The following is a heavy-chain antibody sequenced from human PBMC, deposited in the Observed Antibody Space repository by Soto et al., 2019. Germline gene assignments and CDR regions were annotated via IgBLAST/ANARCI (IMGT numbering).Heavy chain of an antibody. Sequence: PSETLSLTCTVSGGSISSSSYYWGWIRQPPGKGLEWIGSIYYSGSTYYNPSLKSRVTISVDTSKNQFSLKLSSVTAADTAVYYCARLARQGIAAAGKNWFDPWGQGTLVTAPQ. J-gene: IGHJ5*02. V-gene: IGHV4-39*01. D-gene: IGHD6-13*01. CDR2: IYYSGST. CDR1: GGSISSSSYY. CDR3: ARLARQGIAAAGKNWFDP.